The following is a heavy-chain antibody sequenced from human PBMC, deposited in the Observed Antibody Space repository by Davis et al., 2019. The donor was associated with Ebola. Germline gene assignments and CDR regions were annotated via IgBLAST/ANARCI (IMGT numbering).Heavy chain of an antibody. CDR1: GFTVSSNC. J-gene: IGHJ4*02. V-gene: IGHV3-53*01. Sequence: GESLKISCAASGFTVSSNCMSWVRQAPGKGLEWVSVIYSGGSTYYADSVKGRFTISRDNSKNTLYLQMNSLRAEDTAVYYCARGYSLNYWGQGTLVTVSS. CDR2: IYSGGST. CDR3: ARGYSLNY. D-gene: IGHD6-13*01.